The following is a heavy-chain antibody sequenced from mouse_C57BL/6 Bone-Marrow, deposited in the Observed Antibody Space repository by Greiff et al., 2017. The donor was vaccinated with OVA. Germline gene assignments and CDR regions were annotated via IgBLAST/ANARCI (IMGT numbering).Heavy chain of an antibody. J-gene: IGHJ3*01. CDR2: IYPGSGST. D-gene: IGHD2-1*01. V-gene: IGHV1-55*01. CDR1: GYTFTSYW. CDR3: ARSGGNYLAWFAY. Sequence: LVESGAELVKPGASVKMSCKASGYTFTSYWITWVKQRPGQGLEWIGDIYPGSGSTNYNEKFKSKATLTVDTSSSTAYMQLSSLTSEDSAVYYCARSGGNYLAWFAYWGQGTLVTVSA.